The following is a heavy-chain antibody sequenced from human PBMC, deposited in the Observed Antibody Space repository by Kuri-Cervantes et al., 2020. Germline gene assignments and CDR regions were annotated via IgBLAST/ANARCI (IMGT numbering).Heavy chain of an antibody. V-gene: IGHV2-26*01. Sequence: SGPTLVKPTETLTLTCTVSGFSLSNARMGVSWIRQPPGKALEWLAHIFSNDGKSYSTSLKSRLTISKDTSKSQVVLTMTNMDPVDTATYYCARIIRGVVMYYFDYWGQGTLVTVSS. CDR2: IFSNDGK. CDR3: ARIIRGVVMYYFDY. J-gene: IGHJ4*02. D-gene: IGHD3-10*01. CDR1: GFSLSNARMG.